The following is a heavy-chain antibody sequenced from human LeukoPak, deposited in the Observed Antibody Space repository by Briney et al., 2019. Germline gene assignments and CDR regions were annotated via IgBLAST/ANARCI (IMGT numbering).Heavy chain of an antibody. D-gene: IGHD3-10*02. Sequence: GGSLRLSCAASRFTFSSFSMNWVRQAPGKGLEWVSYISGGSSFTYYVDSVKGRFTISRDNAKNSLYLQMNSLRAEDTAVYYCAELGITMIGGVWGKGTTVTISS. V-gene: IGHV3-21*01. J-gene: IGHJ6*04. CDR2: ISGGSSFT. CDR1: RFTFSSFS. CDR3: AELGITMIGGV.